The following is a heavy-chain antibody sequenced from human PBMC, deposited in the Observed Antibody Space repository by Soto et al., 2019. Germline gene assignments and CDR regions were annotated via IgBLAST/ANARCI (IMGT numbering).Heavy chain of an antibody. CDR2: IVVGSGNT. D-gene: IGHD6-19*01. CDR1: GFTFTSSA. Sequence: QMQLVQSGPEVKKPGTSVKVSCKASGFTFTSSAVQWVRQARGQRLEWMGWIVVGSGNTNYAQKFQERVTITRDMAPSTDYMELSSLRSEDTAVYYCAADPSQWLSLPFDIWCQGTMVTVSS. V-gene: IGHV1-58*01. CDR3: AADPSQWLSLPFDI. J-gene: IGHJ3*02.